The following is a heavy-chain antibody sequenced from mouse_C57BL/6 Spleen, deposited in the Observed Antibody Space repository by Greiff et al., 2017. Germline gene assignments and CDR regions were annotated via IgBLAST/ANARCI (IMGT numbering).Heavy chain of an antibody. D-gene: IGHD2-1*01. CDR2: IDPSDSYT. CDR1: GYTFTSYW. CDR3: AREGGYGNYGDD. J-gene: IGHJ2*01. Sequence: QVQLQQSGAELVKPGASVKLSCKASGYTFTSYWMQWVKQRPGQGLEWIGEIDPSDSYTNYNQKFKGKATLTVDTSSSTAYMQLSSLTSEDSAVYYCAREGGYGNYGDDWGQGTTLTVSS. V-gene: IGHV1-50*01.